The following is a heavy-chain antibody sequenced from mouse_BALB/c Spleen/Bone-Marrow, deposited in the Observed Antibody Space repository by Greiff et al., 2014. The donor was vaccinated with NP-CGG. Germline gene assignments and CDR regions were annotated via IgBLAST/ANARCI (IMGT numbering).Heavy chain of an antibody. CDR2: ISSGGGTT. CDR1: GFAFSSYD. J-gene: IGHJ4*01. CDR3: GRRDYYGSSYDGMDY. V-gene: IGHV5-12-1*01. Sequence: DVHLVESGGDLVKPGGSLKLSCAASGFAFSSYDMSWVRQTPEKRLEWVAYISSGGGTTYYPDTVKGRFTISRDNAKSTLYLQMSSLKSEDTAMYYCGRRDYYGSSYDGMDYWGQGTSVTVSS. D-gene: IGHD1-1*01.